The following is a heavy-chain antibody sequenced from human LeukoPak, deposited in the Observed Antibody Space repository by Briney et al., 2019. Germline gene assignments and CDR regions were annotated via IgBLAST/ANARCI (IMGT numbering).Heavy chain of an antibody. CDR2: IKTDGSTI. V-gene: IGHV3-74*01. CDR3: ARVGQGEWFFDL. CDR1: GFVFSNYW. D-gene: IGHD1-26*01. Sequence: TGGSLRFSCAASGFVFSNYWMHWVRQAPGKGLVWVSRIKTDGSTITYADSVKGRFTISRDNAMNTLYLQMNSLGAEDTAVYYCARVGQGEWFFDLWGRGTLVTVPS. J-gene: IGHJ2*01.